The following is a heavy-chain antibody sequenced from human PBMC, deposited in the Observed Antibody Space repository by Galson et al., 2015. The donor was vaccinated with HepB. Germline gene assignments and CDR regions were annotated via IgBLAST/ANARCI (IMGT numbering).Heavy chain of an antibody. V-gene: IGHV3-33*01. CDR1: RFTFSTYG. CDR3: ATDQYYYGSGNYYNPEY. CDR2: IRYDGSDK. Sequence: SLRLSCAASRFTFSTYGMHWVRQAPGKGLEWVAVIRYDGSDKDYADSVKGRFTISRDNSKNTVSLQMNSLKAEGTAVYYCATDQYYYGSGNYYNPEYWGQGTLVTVSS. J-gene: IGHJ4*02. D-gene: IGHD3-10*01.